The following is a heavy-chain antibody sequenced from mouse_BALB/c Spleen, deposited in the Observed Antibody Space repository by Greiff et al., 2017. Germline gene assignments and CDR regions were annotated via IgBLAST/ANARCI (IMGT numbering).Heavy chain of an antibody. J-gene: IGHJ2*01. D-gene: IGHD3-3*01. CDR1: GYTFTSYW. CDR2: INPSTGYT. Sequence: VQLQQSGAELAKPGASVKMSCKASGYTFTSYWMHWVKQRPGQGLEWIGYINPSTGYTEYNQKFKDKATLTADKSSSTAYMQLSSLTSEDSAVYYCANWGTRYYFDYWGQGTTLTVSS. V-gene: IGHV1-7*01. CDR3: ANWGTRYYFDY.